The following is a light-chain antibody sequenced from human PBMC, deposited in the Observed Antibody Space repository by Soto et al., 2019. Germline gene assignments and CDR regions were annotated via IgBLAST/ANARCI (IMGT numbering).Light chain of an antibody. CDR3: QQYDDLPLT. CDR2: DAS. J-gene: IGKJ4*02. Sequence: DIQLTQSPSSLSASVGDRITITCQASRDIAHYLSWYQQKPGKAPQLLVYDASKLQTGVPSRFSGSASGTDFTFAISSLQTEDRATYLCQQYDDLPLTFGGGTKVEIK. CDR1: RDIAHY. V-gene: IGKV1-33*01.